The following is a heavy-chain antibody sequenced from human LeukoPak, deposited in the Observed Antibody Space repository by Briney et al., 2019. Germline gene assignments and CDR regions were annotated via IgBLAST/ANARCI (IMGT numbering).Heavy chain of an antibody. V-gene: IGHV5-51*01. CDR1: GYSFTSYW. CDR2: IYPGDSDT. CDR3: AVPIAAAGPGGYYYGMDV. J-gene: IGHJ6*02. Sequence: GESLKISCKGSGYSFTSYWIGWVRQMPGKGLEWMGIIYPGDSDTRYSPSFQGQVTISADKSISTAYLQWSSLKASDTAMYYCAVPIAAAGPGGYYYGMDVWGQGTTVTVSS. D-gene: IGHD6-13*01.